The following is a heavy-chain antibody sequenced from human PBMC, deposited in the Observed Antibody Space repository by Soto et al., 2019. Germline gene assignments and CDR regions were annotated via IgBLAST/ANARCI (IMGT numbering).Heavy chain of an antibody. CDR1: GFPFSSYG. J-gene: IGHJ4*02. D-gene: IGHD3-22*01. V-gene: IGHV3-64D*06. Sequence: XGFLRLTCAASGFPFSSYGMHWVRQAPGKGLEYVSAISSNVGSTYYADSVKGRFTISRDNSKNTLYLQMSSLRAEDTAVYYCVKGTNYYDSSGYYIHDFDYWGQGTLVTFSS. CDR3: VKGTNYYDSSGYYIHDFDY. CDR2: ISSNVGST.